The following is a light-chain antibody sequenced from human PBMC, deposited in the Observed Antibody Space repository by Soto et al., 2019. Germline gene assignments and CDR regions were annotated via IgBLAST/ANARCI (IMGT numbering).Light chain of an antibody. J-gene: IGKJ4*01. Sequence: DIQMTQSPSSLSASVGDRVTITCRASQGIRSDLGWYQQKPGKAPKRLIYDVFSLQSGVPSRFSGRGSGTEFTLTISSLQPEAFATYYCLQYNSYPHTFAGGTKVEIK. CDR2: DVF. CDR3: LQYNSYPHT. CDR1: QGIRSD. V-gene: IGKV1-17*01.